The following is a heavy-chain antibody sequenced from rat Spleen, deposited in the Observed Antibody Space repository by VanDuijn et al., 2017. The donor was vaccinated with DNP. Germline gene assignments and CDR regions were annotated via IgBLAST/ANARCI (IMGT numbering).Heavy chain of an antibody. D-gene: IGHD1-11*01. CDR1: GFTFSDYN. CDR3: TRINYGGYPSYAMDA. V-gene: IGHV5S10*01. CDR2: IIYDGSNT. Sequence: EVQLVESGGGLVQPGRSLKLSCAASGFTFSDYNMAWVRQAPKKGLEWVATIIYDGSNTYYRDSVKGRFTVSRDKAKSTLYLQMNSLRSEDTATYYCTRINYGGYPSYAMDAWGQGTSVTVSS. J-gene: IGHJ4*01.